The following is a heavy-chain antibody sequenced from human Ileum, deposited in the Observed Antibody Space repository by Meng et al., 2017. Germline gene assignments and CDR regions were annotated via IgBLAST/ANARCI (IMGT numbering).Heavy chain of an antibody. CDR1: GGSVASNIAA. J-gene: IGHJ4*02. Sequence: VQLHQSGPGLVKPRPTLTLPCAVSGGSVASNIAAWNWIRQSPWRGREWLGRTYYRSKWYSEYAVSVKSRISITPDTSKNQFSLQMNSVTPEDTAVYYCASGSGSLDYWGPGTLVTVSS. V-gene: IGHV6-1*01. CDR2: TYYRSKWYS. D-gene: IGHD3-3*01. CDR3: ASGSGSLDY.